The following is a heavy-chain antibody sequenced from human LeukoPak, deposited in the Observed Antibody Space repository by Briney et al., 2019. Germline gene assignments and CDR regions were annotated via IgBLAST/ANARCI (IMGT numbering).Heavy chain of an antibody. CDR2: ISYDGSNK. D-gene: IGHD2-15*01. CDR1: GFTFSSYA. CDR3: ARSACSGGSCYGESFDY. V-gene: IGHV3-30-3*01. J-gene: IGHJ4*02. Sequence: GGSLRLSCAASGFTFSSYAMHWVRQAPGKGLEWVAVISYDGSNKYYADSVKGRFTISRDNSKNTLYLQMNSLRAEDTAVYYCARSACSGGSCYGESFDYWGQGTLVTVSS.